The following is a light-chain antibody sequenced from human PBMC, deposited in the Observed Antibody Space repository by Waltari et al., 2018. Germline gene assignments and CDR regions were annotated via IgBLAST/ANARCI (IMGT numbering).Light chain of an antibody. V-gene: IGLV2-23*02. CDR3: FSYAGSNSVD. CDR2: NVS. CDR1: RNHIGSYNF. J-gene: IGLJ2*01. Sequence: QSALTQPASVSGSPGQSITASCPGTRNHIGSYNFLSWYQQDPGIAPKLMIYNVSERPLGVSNRFSGSKSGNAASLTISGLQAEDEADYYCFSYAGSNSVDFGGGTKLTVL.